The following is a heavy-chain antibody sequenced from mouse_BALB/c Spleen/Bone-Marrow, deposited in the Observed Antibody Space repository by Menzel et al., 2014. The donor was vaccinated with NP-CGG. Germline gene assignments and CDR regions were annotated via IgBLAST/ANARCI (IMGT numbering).Heavy chain of an antibody. J-gene: IGHJ2*01. D-gene: IGHD2-1*01. V-gene: IGHV5-6-3*01. Sequence: EVKLMESGGGLVQPGGSLKLSCAASGFTFXSYGMSWVRQTPDKRLELVATINSNGGSTYYPDSVKGRFTISRDTAKNTLYLQMSSLKSEETAMYYCVRGNYGNYVDYFDFWGQGTTLTVSS. CDR1: GFTFXSYG. CDR3: VRGNYGNYVDYFDF. CDR2: INSNGGST.